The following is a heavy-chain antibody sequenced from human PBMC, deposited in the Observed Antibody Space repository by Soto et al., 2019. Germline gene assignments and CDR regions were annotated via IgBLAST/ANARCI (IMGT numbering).Heavy chain of an antibody. D-gene: IGHD3-3*01. CDR2: ISTDNGNT. CDR1: GYTFTNSG. Sequence: ASVKVSCKASGYTFTNSGINWVRQAPGQGLEWMGWISTDNGNTNYAQHLQGRVSMTTDTSTSTAYMDLRSLRSDDTAVYYCARVQVFKPFGVYFIYYYVRDVGGKGPTVTVSS. V-gene: IGHV1-18*01. J-gene: IGHJ6*04. CDR3: ARVQVFKPFGVYFIYYYVRDV.